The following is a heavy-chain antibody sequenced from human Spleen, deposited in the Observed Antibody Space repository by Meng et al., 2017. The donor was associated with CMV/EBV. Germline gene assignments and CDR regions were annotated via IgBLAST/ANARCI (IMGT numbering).Heavy chain of an antibody. CDR1: YD. V-gene: IGHV4-34*01. CDR2: SNNSGST. J-gene: IGHJ4*02. CDR3: ARDRRPLDAKYSGYREGSNYFDY. Sequence: YDWSGVSKPPGKGLEWIGESNNSGSTNYNPSIKSRVTISVDTSKNQFSLKLSSVTAADTAVYYCARDRRPLDAKYSGYREGSNYFDYWGQGTLVTVSS. D-gene: IGHD5-12*01.